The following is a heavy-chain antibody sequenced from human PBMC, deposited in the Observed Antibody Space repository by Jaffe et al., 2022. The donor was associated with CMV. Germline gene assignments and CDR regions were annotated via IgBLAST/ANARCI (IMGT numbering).Heavy chain of an antibody. D-gene: IGHD4-17*01. CDR1: GYTFSSYD. Sequence: QVQLVQSGAEVKKPGASVKVSCKASGYTFSSYDIHWVRQASGQGLEWLAWMSPNTANRGVAQKFQGRVTLTRDTYTDTAYMDVSSLISEDTAVYYCARGRLYGGNSYFDYWGQGTLVTVSS. J-gene: IGHJ4*02. CDR2: MSPNTANR. V-gene: IGHV1-8*01. CDR3: ARGRLYGGNSYFDY.